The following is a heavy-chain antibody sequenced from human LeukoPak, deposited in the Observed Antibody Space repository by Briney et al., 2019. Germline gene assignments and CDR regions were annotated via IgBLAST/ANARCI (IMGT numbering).Heavy chain of an antibody. CDR1: GYTFTSYY. V-gene: IGHV1-46*01. CDR3: ARSSVGSGYDFDY. D-gene: IGHD3-22*01. Sequence: GASVNVSCKASGYTFTSYYIHWVRQAPGQGLEWMGIINPSGGSTSSAQKFQGRVTVTGDTSTSTVYMELSSLRSEDTAVYYCARSSVGSGYDFDYWGQGTLFTVSS. CDR2: INPSGGST. J-gene: IGHJ4*02.